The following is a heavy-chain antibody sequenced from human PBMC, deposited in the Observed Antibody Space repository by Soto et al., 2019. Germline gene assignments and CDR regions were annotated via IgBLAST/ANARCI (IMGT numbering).Heavy chain of an antibody. CDR3: STLGYCSSTILYMGRDSGSMDF. D-gene: IGHD2-2*01. J-gene: IGHJ4*03. Sequence: SVKVSCKASGGTFSSYAISWVRQAPGQGLEWMGGIIPIFGTAKYAQKFQGRVTITADECTSTAYIELSSVRCEDTAVCCWSTLGYCSSTILYMGRDSGSMDFWGPGPLLTVST. V-gene: IGHV1-69*13. CDR1: GGTFSSYA. CDR2: IIPIFGTA.